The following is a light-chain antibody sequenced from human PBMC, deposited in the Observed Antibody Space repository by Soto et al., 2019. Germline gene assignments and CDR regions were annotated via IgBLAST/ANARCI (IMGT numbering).Light chain of an antibody. CDR3: QQYNSWPLT. CDR2: GAS. Sequence: EVLMTQFPATMSVSPGERVTLSCRASQSVYSNLAWYQQKPGQAPRLLIYGASTRATGLPARFSGSGSGTEFTLTISSLQSEDFAVYYCQQYNSWPLTFGGGTKVEIK. J-gene: IGKJ4*01. V-gene: IGKV3-15*01. CDR1: QSVYSN.